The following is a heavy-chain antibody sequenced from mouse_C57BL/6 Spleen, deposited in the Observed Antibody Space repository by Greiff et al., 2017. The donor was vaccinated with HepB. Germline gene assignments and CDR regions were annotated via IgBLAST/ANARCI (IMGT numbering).Heavy chain of an antibody. CDR1: GFTFSSYG. CDR3: ARHLGDGYWYFDV. J-gene: IGHJ1*03. Sequence: DVMLVESGGDLVKPGGSLKLSCAASGFTFSSYGMSWVRQTPDKRLEWVATISSGGSYTYYPDSVQGRFTISRDNAKNTLYLQMSSLKSEDTAMYYCARHLGDGYWYFDVWGTGTTVTVSS. CDR2: ISSGGSYT. V-gene: IGHV5-6*02. D-gene: IGHD2-3*01.